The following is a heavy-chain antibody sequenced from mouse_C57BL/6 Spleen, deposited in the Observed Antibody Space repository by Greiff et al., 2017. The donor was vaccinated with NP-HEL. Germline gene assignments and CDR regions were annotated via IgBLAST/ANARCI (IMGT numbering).Heavy chain of an antibody. Sequence: DVQLVESGGDLVKPGGSLKLSCAASGFTFSSYGMSWVRQTPDKRLEWVATISSGGSYTYYPDSVKGRFTISRDNAKNTLYLQMSSLKSEDTAMYYCARDGGNYSYYFDYWGQGTTLTVSS. J-gene: IGHJ2*01. CDR1: GFTFSSYG. V-gene: IGHV5-6*01. CDR3: ARDGGNYSYYFDY. D-gene: IGHD2-1*01. CDR2: ISSGGSYT.